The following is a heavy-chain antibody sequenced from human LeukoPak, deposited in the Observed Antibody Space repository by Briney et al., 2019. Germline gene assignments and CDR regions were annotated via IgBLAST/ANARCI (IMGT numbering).Heavy chain of an antibody. CDR3: ARATYYYDSSGYYGFYFDN. V-gene: IGHV3-30*15. CDR2: ISYDGTKK. Sequence: GGTLRLSCAASGFTFSSYAMSCVRQAPGKGLEWVAVISYDGTKKYYADSVKRRFTISRDNYKNTVYLQVSSLRVEDPAVYYCARATYYYDSSGYYGFYFDNWGQGTLVTVSS. CDR1: GFTFSSYA. D-gene: IGHD3-22*01. J-gene: IGHJ4*02.